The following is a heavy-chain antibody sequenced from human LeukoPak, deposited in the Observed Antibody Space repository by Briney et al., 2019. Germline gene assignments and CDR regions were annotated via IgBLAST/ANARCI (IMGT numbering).Heavy chain of an antibody. Sequence: PGGSLRLSCAASGFTFSSYSMNWVRQAPGKGLEWVAVISYDGSNKYYADSVKGRFTISRDNSKNTLYLQMHSLRAEDTAVYYCARLNLNPIAAGRAGLDYWGQGTLVTVSS. D-gene: IGHD6-6*01. V-gene: IGHV3-30*03. CDR2: ISYDGSNK. J-gene: IGHJ4*02. CDR3: ARLNLNPIAAGRAGLDY. CDR1: GFTFSSYS.